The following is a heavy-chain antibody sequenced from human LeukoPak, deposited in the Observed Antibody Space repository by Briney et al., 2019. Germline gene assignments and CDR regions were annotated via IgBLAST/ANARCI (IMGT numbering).Heavy chain of an antibody. CDR1: GGTFSSYA. CDR3: ARDRDDYVWGSYRPLGGFDY. CDR2: IIPIFGTA. V-gene: IGHV1-69*13. D-gene: IGHD3-16*02. J-gene: IGHJ4*02. Sequence: GASVKVSCKASGGTFSSYAISWVRQAPGQGLEWMGGIIPIFGTANYAQKFQGRVTITADESTSTAYMELSSLRSEDTAVYYCARDRDDYVWGSYRPLGGFDYWGQGTLVTVPS.